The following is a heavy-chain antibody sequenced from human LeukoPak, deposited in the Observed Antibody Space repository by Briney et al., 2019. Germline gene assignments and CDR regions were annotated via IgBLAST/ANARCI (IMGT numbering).Heavy chain of an antibody. CDR3: ARDRWEYDSSGYFVY. CDR2: ISSSGSTI. Sequence: GGSLRLSCAASGFTFSSYEMNWVRQAPGKGLEWVSYISSSGSTIYYADSVKGRFTISRDNAKNSLYLQMNSLRAEDTAVYYCARDRWEYDSSGYFVYWGQGTLVTVSS. V-gene: IGHV3-48*03. D-gene: IGHD3-22*01. CDR1: GFTFSSYE. J-gene: IGHJ4*02.